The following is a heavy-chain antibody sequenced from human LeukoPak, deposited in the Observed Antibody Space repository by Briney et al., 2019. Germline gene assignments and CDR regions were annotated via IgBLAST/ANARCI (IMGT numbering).Heavy chain of an antibody. J-gene: IGHJ6*02. CDR3: ARDEGVAGTLVLSYGMDV. V-gene: IGHV3-7*01. Sequence: PEGSLRISCAASGFTFSTYWMTWVRQAPGKGLEWVANIKPSGTETYYGDPVKGRFTISRDNAKNSLYLQMNSLRAEDTAVYYCARDEGVAGTLVLSYGMDVWGQGTTVTVSS. CDR2: IKPSGTET. CDR1: GFTFSTYW. D-gene: IGHD6-19*01.